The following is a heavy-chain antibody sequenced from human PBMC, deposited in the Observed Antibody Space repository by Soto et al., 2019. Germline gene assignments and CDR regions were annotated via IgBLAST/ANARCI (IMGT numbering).Heavy chain of an antibody. Sequence: EVQLLESGGGLVQPGGSLRLSCAASGFTFSSYAMNWVRQAPGKGLEWVSAISGSGDSTYYADSVKGRFTISRDNSKNTLYLQMDSLRAEDTAVYYCAKALRASRGYYYYAMDVGGQGTTVTVSS. CDR2: ISGSGDST. CDR1: GFTFSSYA. J-gene: IGHJ6*02. D-gene: IGHD4-17*01. V-gene: IGHV3-23*01. CDR3: AKALRASRGYYYYAMDV.